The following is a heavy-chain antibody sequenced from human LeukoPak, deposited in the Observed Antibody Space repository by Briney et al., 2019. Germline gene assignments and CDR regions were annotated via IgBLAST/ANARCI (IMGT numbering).Heavy chain of an antibody. CDR1: GYSISSGYY. V-gene: IGHV4-38-2*02. D-gene: IGHD1-1*01. CDR3: TRELAGTTVED. Sequence: SETLSLTCTVSGYSISSGYYWGWIRQPPGKGLEWIGSIYHSGTTYHNPSLKSRVTMSVDTSKNQFSLTLTSVTAADTALYYCTRELAGTTVEDWGQGTLVTVSS. CDR2: IYHSGTT. J-gene: IGHJ4*02.